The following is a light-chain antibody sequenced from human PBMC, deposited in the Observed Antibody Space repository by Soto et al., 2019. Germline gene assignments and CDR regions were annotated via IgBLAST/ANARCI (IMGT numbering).Light chain of an antibody. V-gene: IGKV1-5*03. CDR1: QTISSW. J-gene: IGKJ1*01. CDR3: QHYNSYSEA. Sequence: DIQMTQSPSTLSASVGDRVTITCRASQTISSWLAWYQQKPGKAPKXLIYKASTLKSGVPSRFSGSGSGTELTITISSLQPDDCATYYGQHYNSYSEAFGQGTKVDIK. CDR2: KAS.